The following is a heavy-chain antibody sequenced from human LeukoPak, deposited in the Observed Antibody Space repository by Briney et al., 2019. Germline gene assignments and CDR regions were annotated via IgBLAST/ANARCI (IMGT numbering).Heavy chain of an antibody. CDR1: GFTFSSYE. Sequence: GGSLRLSCAASGFTFSSYEMNWVRQAPGKGLEWVSYISSSGSTIYYADSVRGRFTISRDNAKNSLYLQMNSLRAEDTAVYYCAKDSGRGCFDYWGQGTLVTVSS. J-gene: IGHJ4*02. V-gene: IGHV3-48*03. CDR2: ISSSGSTI. CDR3: AKDSGRGCFDY. D-gene: IGHD3-10*01.